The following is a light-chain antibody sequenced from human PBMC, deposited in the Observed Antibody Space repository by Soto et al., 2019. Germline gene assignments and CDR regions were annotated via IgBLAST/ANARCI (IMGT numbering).Light chain of an antibody. CDR3: SSYTNNQRL. J-gene: IGLJ3*02. CDR2: EVN. Sequence: QSVLTQPASVSGSPGQSITISCTGSNSDVGGHNYVSWYQQHPGKAPKLMIYEVNNRPSGVSNRFSGSKSGNTASLTISGLQADDEADYYCSSYTNNQRLFGGGTKLTVL. V-gene: IGLV2-14*01. CDR1: NSDVGGHNY.